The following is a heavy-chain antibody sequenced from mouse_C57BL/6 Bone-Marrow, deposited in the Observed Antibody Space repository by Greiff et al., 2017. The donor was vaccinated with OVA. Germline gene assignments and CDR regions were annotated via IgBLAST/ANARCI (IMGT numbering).Heavy chain of an antibody. D-gene: IGHD2-4*01. CDR1: GFTFSNYW. CDR3: CYDYDY. CDR2: IRLKSDNYAT. J-gene: IGHJ2*01. Sequence: EVKVEESGGGLVQPGGSMKLSCVASGFTFSNYWMNWVRQSPEKGLEWVAQIRLKSDNYATHYAESVKGRFTISRDDSKSSVYLQMNNVRAEDTGIYYCCYDYDYWGQGTTLTVSS. V-gene: IGHV6-3*01.